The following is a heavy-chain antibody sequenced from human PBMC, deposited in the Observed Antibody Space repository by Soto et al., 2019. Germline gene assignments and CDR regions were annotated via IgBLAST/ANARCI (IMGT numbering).Heavy chain of an antibody. D-gene: IGHD6-19*01. J-gene: IGHJ6*02. Sequence: QVQLVQSGAEVKKPGSSVKVSCKASGGTFSRYAISWVRQAPGQGLEWMGGIVPIFGTTNYAQKFQGRVTISSDESTSAADMEVTSLTSEDTAVYYCARVLMAGNYNYSYAVDVWGQGTTVTVSS. V-gene: IGHV1-69*01. CDR1: GGTFSRYA. CDR2: IVPIFGTT. CDR3: ARVLMAGNYNYSYAVDV.